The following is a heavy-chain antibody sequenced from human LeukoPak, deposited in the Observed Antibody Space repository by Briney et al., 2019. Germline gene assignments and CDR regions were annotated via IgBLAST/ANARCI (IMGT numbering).Heavy chain of an antibody. CDR2: IYYSGST. V-gene: IGHV4-39*07. J-gene: IGHJ4*02. CDR3: ASIAAASPPYFDY. D-gene: IGHD6-13*01. Sequence: SETLSLTCTVSGGSISSSSYYWGWIRQPPGKGLEWIGSIYYSGSTYYNPSLKSRVTISVDTSKNQFSLKLSSVTAADTAVYYCASIAAASPPYFDYWGQGTLVTVSS. CDR1: GGSISSSSYY.